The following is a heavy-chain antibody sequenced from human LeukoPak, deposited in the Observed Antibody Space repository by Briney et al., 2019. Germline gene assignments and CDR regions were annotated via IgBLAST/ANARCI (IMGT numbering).Heavy chain of an antibody. CDR3: ARVMNEYYDILTGYLDY. V-gene: IGHV4-31*03. CDR2: IYYSGST. J-gene: IGHJ4*02. Sequence: SETLSLTCTVSGGSISSGGYYWSWLRQHPGKGLEWIGYIYYSGSTYYNPSLKSRVTISVDTSKNQFSLKLSSVTAADTAVYYCARVMNEYYDILTGYLDYWGQGTLVTVSS. D-gene: IGHD3-9*01. CDR1: GGSISSGGYY.